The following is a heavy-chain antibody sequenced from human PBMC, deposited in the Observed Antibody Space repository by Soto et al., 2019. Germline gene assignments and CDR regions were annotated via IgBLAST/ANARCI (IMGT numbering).Heavy chain of an antibody. Sequence: AASVKVSCKASGGTFSSYAISWVRQAPGQGLEWMGGIIPIFGTANYAQKFQGRVTITADKSTSTAYMELSSLRSEDTAVYYCAREQQLVSYYYGMDVWGQGTTVTVSS. CDR3: AREQQLVSYYYGMDV. CDR2: IIPIFGTA. CDR1: GGTFSSYA. J-gene: IGHJ6*02. D-gene: IGHD6-6*01. V-gene: IGHV1-69*06.